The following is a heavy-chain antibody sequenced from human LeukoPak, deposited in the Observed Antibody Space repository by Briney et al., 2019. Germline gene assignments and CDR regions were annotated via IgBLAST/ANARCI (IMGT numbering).Heavy chain of an antibody. D-gene: IGHD3-10*01. V-gene: IGHV3-30*18. Sequence: GGSLRLSCAASGFTFSSYGMHWVRQAPGQGLEWVAVTSYDGSNKNYADSVKGRFTISRDNSKNTLYLQMNSLRAEDTAVYYCAKKSPGTYYAPPDYSGQGTLVTVSS. CDR3: AKKSPGTYYAPPDY. CDR2: TSYDGSNK. J-gene: IGHJ4*02. CDR1: GFTFSSYG.